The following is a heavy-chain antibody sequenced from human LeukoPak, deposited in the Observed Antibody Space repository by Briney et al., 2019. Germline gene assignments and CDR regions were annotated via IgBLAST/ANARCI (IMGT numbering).Heavy chain of an antibody. CDR2: INHSGST. D-gene: IGHD3-3*01. Sequence: SETLSLTCAVYGGSFSGYYWSWIRQPPGKGLEWIGEINHSGSTNYNPSLKSRVTISVDTSKNQFPLKLSSVTAADTAVYYCARGRLHYDFWSGYYTPNWFDPWGQGTLVTVSS. V-gene: IGHV4-34*01. J-gene: IGHJ5*02. CDR3: ARGRLHYDFWSGYYTPNWFDP. CDR1: GGSFSGYY.